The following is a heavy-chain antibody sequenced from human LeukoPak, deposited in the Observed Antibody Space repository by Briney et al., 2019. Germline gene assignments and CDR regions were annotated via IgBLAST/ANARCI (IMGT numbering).Heavy chain of an antibody. CDR1: GYTFTTYD. Sequence: ASVKVSCKASGYTFTTYDINWVRQATGQGLEWVGWMNPNSGNTGYAQKFQGRVTLTRDMSTSTDYLELSSLRSEDTAVYYCARENSVRDEAWWFNPWGQGTLVTVSS. CDR3: ARENSVRDEAWWFNP. D-gene: IGHD5-24*01. V-gene: IGHV1-8*01. CDR2: MNPNSGNT. J-gene: IGHJ5*02.